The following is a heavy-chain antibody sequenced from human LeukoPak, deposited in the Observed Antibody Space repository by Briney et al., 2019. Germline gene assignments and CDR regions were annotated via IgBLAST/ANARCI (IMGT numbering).Heavy chain of an antibody. Sequence: ASVKVSCKASGYTFTGYYMHWVRQAPGQGLEWMGWINPNSGGTNYAQKFQGRVTMARDTSISTAYMELSRLRSDDTAVYYCVIYGSESYYNSQTDYWGQGTLVTVSS. J-gene: IGHJ4*02. D-gene: IGHD3-10*01. CDR3: VIYGSESYYNSQTDY. CDR1: GYTFTGYY. CDR2: INPNSGGT. V-gene: IGHV1-2*02.